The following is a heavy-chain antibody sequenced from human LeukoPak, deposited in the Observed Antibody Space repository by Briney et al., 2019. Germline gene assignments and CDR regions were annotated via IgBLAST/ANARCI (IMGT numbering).Heavy chain of an antibody. Sequence: GGSLRLSCAASGFTFSTYGVYWVRQAPGKGLEWVSSNSGGSSYYADSVKGRFTISRDNSKNTLYLQMNSLRAEDTAVYFCAKDLGSSGWYIDYWGQGTLVTVSS. CDR1: GFTFSTYG. CDR2: NSGGSS. J-gene: IGHJ4*02. CDR3: AKDLGSSGWYIDY. V-gene: IGHV3-23*01. D-gene: IGHD6-19*01.